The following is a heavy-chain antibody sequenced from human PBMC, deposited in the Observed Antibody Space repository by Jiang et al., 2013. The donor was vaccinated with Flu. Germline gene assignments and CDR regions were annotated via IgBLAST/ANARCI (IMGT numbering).Heavy chain of an antibody. J-gene: IGHJ4*02. Sequence: FTFDDYAMHWVRQAPGKGLEWVSGISWNSGSIGYADSVKGRFTISRDNAKNSLYLQMNSLRAEDTALYYCAKGDDFGVDYFDYWGQGTLVTVSS. CDR1: FTFDDYA. V-gene: IGHV3-9*01. CDR2: ISWNSGSI. CDR3: AKGDDFGVDYFDY. D-gene: IGHD3-10*01.